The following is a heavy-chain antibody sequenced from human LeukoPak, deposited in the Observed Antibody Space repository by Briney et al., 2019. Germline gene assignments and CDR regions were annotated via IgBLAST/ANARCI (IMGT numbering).Heavy chain of an antibody. CDR3: ARSRSYDFWSGYYTPPYFDY. CDR1: GGTFSSYA. J-gene: IGHJ4*02. Sequence: ASVKVSCKASGGTFSSYAISWVRQAPGQGLEWMGGIIPIFGTANYAQKFQGRVTITADKSTSTAYMELSRLRSDDTAVYYCARSRSYDFWSGYYTPPYFDYWGQGTLVTVSS. V-gene: IGHV1-69*06. CDR2: IIPIFGTA. D-gene: IGHD3-3*01.